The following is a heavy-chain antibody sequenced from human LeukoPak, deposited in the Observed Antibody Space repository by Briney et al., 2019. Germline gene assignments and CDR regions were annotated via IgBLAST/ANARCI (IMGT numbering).Heavy chain of an antibody. D-gene: IGHD2-15*01. CDR3: ARERYCSGGSCYSDLDY. J-gene: IGHJ4*02. CDR1: GYTFTSYD. V-gene: IGHV1-8*01. CDR2: MNPNSGNT. Sequence: ASVKVSCKASGYTFTSYDINWVRRATGQGLEWMGWMNPNSGNTGYAQKFQGRVTMTRNTSISTAYMELSSVRSEDTAVYYCARERYCSGGSCYSDLDYWGQGALVTVSS.